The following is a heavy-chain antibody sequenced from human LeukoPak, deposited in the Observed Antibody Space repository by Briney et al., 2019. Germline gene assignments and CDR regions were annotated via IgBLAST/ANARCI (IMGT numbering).Heavy chain of an antibody. CDR1: GGSFSGYY. J-gene: IGHJ3*02. V-gene: IGHV4-59*01. CDR3: ARGWFGELFYAFDI. CDR2: IYYSGST. D-gene: IGHD3-10*01. Sequence: SETLSLTCAVYGGSFSGYYWGWIRQPPGKGLEWIGYIYYSGSTNYNPSLKSRVTISVDTSKNHFSLKLSSVTAADTAVYYCARGWFGELFYAFDIWGQGTMVTVSS.